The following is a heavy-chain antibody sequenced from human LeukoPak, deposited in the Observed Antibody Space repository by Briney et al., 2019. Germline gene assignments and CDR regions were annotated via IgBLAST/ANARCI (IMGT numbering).Heavy chain of an antibody. Sequence: ASVKVSCKASGYTFTSYGISWVRQAPGQGLEWIGWISAYNGNTNYAQKLQGRVTTTTDTSTSTAYIELRSLRADDTAVYYCARDPGSYSGYDSDYWGQGTLVTVSS. J-gene: IGHJ4*02. CDR3: ARDPGSYSGYDSDY. CDR1: GYTFTSYG. V-gene: IGHV1-18*01. D-gene: IGHD5-12*01. CDR2: ISAYNGNT.